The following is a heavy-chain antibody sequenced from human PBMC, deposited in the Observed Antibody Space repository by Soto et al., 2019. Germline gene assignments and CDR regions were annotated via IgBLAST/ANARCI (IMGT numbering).Heavy chain of an antibody. CDR2: IYTSGST. J-gene: IGHJ5*02. CDR1: VGSISSYY. V-gene: IGHV4-4*07. D-gene: IGHD2-2*02. CDR3: ARRGYCSGTTCYKWFDP. Sequence: SETLSLTCTVSVGSISSYYWSWIRQPAGKGLEWIGRIYTSGSTNYNPSLKSRVTMSVDTSKNQFSLKLSSVTAADTAVYYCARRGYCSGTTCYKWFDPWGQGNLGTVSS.